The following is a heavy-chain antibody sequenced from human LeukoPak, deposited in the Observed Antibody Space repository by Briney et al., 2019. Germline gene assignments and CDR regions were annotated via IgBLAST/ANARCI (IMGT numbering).Heavy chain of an antibody. J-gene: IGHJ4*02. V-gene: IGHV1-18*01. Sequence: GASVNVSCKASGYTFTSYGISWVRQAPGQGLEWMGWISAYNGNTNYAQKLQGRVTMTTDTSTSTAYMELRSLRSDDTAVYYCAREQYCGGDCSFDYWGQGTLVTVSS. CDR1: GYTFTSYG. CDR2: ISAYNGNT. D-gene: IGHD2-21*02. CDR3: AREQYCGGDCSFDY.